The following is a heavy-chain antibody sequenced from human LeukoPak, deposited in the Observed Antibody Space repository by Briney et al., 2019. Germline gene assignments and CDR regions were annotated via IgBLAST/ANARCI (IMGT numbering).Heavy chain of an antibody. Sequence: GGSLRLSCTASGFTFSSYGMHWVRQAPGKGLEWVAVIWFDGSNKYYADSVKGRFTISRDNSKSTLYLQMNSLRADDTALYYCAKDHDGYASGYYVEGTLDYWGQGTLVTVSS. V-gene: IGHV3-33*06. CDR3: AKDHDGYASGYYVEGTLDY. D-gene: IGHD5-12*01. CDR2: IWFDGSNK. CDR1: GFTFSSYG. J-gene: IGHJ4*02.